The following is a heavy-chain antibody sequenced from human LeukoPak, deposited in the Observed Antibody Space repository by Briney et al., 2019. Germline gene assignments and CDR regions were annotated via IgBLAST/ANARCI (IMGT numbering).Heavy chain of an antibody. Sequence: SETLSLTCTVSGGSISSYYWSWIRQPPGKGLEWIGYIYTRGSTNYNPSLKSRVTISVDTSKNQFSLKLSSVTAADTAVYYCARHRRNVGGFDYWGQGTLVTVSS. CDR2: IYTRGST. CDR1: GGSISSYY. J-gene: IGHJ4*02. CDR3: ARHRRNVGGFDY. D-gene: IGHD3-16*01. V-gene: IGHV4-4*09.